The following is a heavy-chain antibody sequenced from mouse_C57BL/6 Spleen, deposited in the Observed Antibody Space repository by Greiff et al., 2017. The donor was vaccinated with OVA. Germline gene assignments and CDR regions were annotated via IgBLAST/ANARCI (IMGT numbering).Heavy chain of an antibody. V-gene: IGHV1-39*01. CDR2: INPNYGTT. CDR3: ARRTGTGEVFDY. CDR1: GYSFTDYN. D-gene: IGHD4-1*01. J-gene: IGHJ2*01. Sequence: VHVKQSGPELVKPGASVKISCKASGYSFTDYNMNWVKQSNGKSLEWIGVINPNYGTTSYNQKFKGKATLTVDQSSSTAYMQLNSLTSEDSAVYYCARRTGTGEVFDYWGQGTTLTVSS.